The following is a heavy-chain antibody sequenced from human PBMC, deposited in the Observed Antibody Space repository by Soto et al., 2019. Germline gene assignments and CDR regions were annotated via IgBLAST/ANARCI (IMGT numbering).Heavy chain of an antibody. V-gene: IGHV3-73*01. CDR3: TTDPSGDYTLGWFDP. CDR1: GFIFSGST. Sequence: EVQLVESGGGLVRPGGSLKLSCAASGFIFSGSTMHWVRQASGKGLEWVGRIRSKGNTYVTQYAASVKGRFTISRDDPENMVYLQMNSLKTEDTAVYYCTTDPSGDYTLGWFDPWGQGTLVTVSS. D-gene: IGHD3-3*01. CDR2: IRSKGNTYVT. J-gene: IGHJ5*02.